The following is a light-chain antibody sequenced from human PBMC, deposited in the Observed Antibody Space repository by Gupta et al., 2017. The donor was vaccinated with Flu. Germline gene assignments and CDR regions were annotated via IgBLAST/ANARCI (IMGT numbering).Light chain of an antibody. CDR3: QQYNSYSWT. Sequence: DIQMTQSPSTLSASVGDIVTITCRASQNINSWLAWYQQKPGKAPKLLIYKAFSLESGVPSRFSGSGSGTEFTLTISSLQPDDFATYYCQQYNSYSWTFGQGTKVEIK. J-gene: IGKJ1*01. CDR1: QNINSW. V-gene: IGKV1-5*03. CDR2: KAF.